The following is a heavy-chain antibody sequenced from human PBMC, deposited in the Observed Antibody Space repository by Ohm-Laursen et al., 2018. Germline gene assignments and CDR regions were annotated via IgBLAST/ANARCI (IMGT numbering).Heavy chain of an antibody. J-gene: IGHJ4*02. CDR2: ISYDGSNK. CDR1: GFTFSSYG. Sequence: SLRLSCAASGFTFSSYGMHWVRQAPGKGLEWVAVISYDGSNKYYADSVKGRFTISRDNSKNTLYLQMNSLRSDDTAVYYCATRTGGYDDWGQGTLVTVSS. CDR3: ATRTGGYDD. D-gene: IGHD5-12*01. V-gene: IGHV3-30*03.